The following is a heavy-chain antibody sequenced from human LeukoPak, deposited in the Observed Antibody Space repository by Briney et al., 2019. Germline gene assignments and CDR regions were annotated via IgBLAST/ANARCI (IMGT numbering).Heavy chain of an antibody. V-gene: IGHV1-3*01. Sequence: ASVKVSCKASGYTLTNYAIHWVRQAPGQRLEWMGWFNSDTGNTEYSQKFQGRVSITRDTSANTAYMELNRLRPEDTAVFYCVRGGPNKSGWTLDYWGQGTLVTVSS. J-gene: IGHJ4*02. CDR3: VRGGPNKSGWTLDY. D-gene: IGHD6-19*01. CDR2: FNSDTGNT. CDR1: GYTLTNYA.